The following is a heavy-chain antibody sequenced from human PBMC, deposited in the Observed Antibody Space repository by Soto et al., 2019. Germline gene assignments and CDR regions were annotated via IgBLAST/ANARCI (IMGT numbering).Heavy chain of an antibody. CDR3: ASDWRWLPFDY. V-gene: IGHV3-48*01. CDR1: GFTFSSYS. J-gene: IGHJ4*02. Sequence: PGGSLRLSCAASGFTFSSYSMNWVRQAPGKGLEWVSYISSSSSTIYYADSVKGRFTISRDNAKNSLYLQMNSLRAEDTAVYYCASDWRWLPFDYWGQRTLVTVSS. D-gene: IGHD3-3*01. CDR2: ISSSSSTI.